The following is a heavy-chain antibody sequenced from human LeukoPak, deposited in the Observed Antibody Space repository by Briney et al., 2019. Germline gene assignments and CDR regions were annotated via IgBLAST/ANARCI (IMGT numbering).Heavy chain of an antibody. CDR2: ISNYNDNT. J-gene: IGHJ4*02. CDR3: ARDPYTYYDYVWGSYRYDY. V-gene: IGHV1-18*01. D-gene: IGHD3-16*02. Sequence: ASVKVSCKASGYIFTRNGINWVRQAPGQGVEWMGWISNYNDNTNYALELRGRVTMTTDTYTRTAYMEMRRVRAEDTAVYYCARDPYTYYDYVWGSYRYDYCGQGTLVTVSS. CDR1: GYIFTRNG.